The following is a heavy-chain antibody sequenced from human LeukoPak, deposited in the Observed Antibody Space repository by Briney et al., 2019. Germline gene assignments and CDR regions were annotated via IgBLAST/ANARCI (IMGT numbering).Heavy chain of an antibody. J-gene: IGHJ5*02. CDR2: IYTSGST. CDR1: GGSISSYY. D-gene: IGHD6-13*01. V-gene: IGHV4-4*07. Sequence: SETLSLTCTVSGGSISSYYWSWIRQPAGKGLEWIGRIYTSGSTNYNPSLKSRVTMSVDTSKNQFSLKLSSVTAADTAVYYCARGSAAAVPGWFDPWGQGTLVTVSS. CDR3: ARGSAAAVPGWFDP.